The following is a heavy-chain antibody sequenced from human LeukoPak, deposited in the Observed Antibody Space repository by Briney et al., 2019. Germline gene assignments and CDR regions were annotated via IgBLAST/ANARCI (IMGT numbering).Heavy chain of an antibody. CDR3: ATPGPDWGDAFDI. J-gene: IGHJ3*02. CDR1: GYIFTGYY. D-gene: IGHD3/OR15-3a*01. V-gene: IGHV1-24*01. CDR2: FDPEDGET. Sequence: ASVKVSCKASGYIFTGYYMHWVRQAPGKGLEWMGGFDPEDGETIYAQKFQGRVTMTEDTSTDTAYMELSSLRSEDTAVYYCATPGPDWGDAFDIWGQGTMVTVSS.